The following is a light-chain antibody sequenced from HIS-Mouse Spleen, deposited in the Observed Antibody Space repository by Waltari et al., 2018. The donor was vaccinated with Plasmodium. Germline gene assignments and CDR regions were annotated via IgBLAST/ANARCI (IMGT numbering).Light chain of an antibody. CDR1: QSVSSY. Sequence: EIVLTQSPATLSLSPGEIATLPCRASQSVSSYLAWYQQKPGQAPRLLIYDASTRATGIPARFSGSGSGTDFTLTISSLEPEDFAVYYCQQRSNWPRVLTFGGGTKVEIK. CDR2: DAS. J-gene: IGKJ4*01. V-gene: IGKV3-11*01. CDR3: QQRSNWPRVLT.